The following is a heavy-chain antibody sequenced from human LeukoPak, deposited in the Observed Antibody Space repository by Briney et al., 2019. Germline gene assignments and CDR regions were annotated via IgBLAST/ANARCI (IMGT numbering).Heavy chain of an antibody. CDR3: PRLRRLRAAADVYYYMYV. Sequence: SETLSLTCTVSGGSISSYYWSWIRQPAGKGLEWIGRIYTSGSTNYNPSLKSRVTMSVDTSKNQFSLKLSSVTAADTDVYYCPRLRRLRAAADVYYYMYVWLKATTVTVSS. CDR1: GGSISSYY. CDR2: IYTSGST. J-gene: IGHJ6*03. V-gene: IGHV4-4*07. D-gene: IGHD6-13*01.